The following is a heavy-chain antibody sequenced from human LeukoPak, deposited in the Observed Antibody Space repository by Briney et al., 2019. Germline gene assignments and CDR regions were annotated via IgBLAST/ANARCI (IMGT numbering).Heavy chain of an antibody. CDR2: VYYDGTS. CDR1: GGSINSHSYY. D-gene: IGHD5-24*01. Sequence: SDTLSLTCTLSGGSINSHSYYWGWIRQPPGKGLEWIGSVYYDGTSYSNPSLTSRAAVFVDTSRDEFSLDLSFVTAADTAVYYCVRHISTNTGYFDSCGQGTLVSVSS. J-gene: IGHJ4*02. CDR3: VRHISTNTGYFDS. V-gene: IGHV4-39*01.